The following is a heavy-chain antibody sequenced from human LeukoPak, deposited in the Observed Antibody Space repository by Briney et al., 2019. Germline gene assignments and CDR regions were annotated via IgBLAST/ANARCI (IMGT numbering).Heavy chain of an antibody. CDR1: GGSISSSSYY. CDR3: AGEYSSSWTGFDY. CDR2: IYYSGST. Sequence: PSETLSLTCTVSGGSISSSSYYWGWIRQPPGKGLEWIGSIYYSGSTCYNPSLKSRVTISVDTSKNQFSLKLSSVTAADTAVYYCAGEYSSSWTGFDYWGQGTLVTVSS. D-gene: IGHD6-13*01. J-gene: IGHJ4*02. V-gene: IGHV4-39*02.